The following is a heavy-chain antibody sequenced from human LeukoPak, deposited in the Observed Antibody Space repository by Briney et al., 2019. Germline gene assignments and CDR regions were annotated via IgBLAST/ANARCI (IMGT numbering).Heavy chain of an antibody. V-gene: IGHV4-34*01. CDR2: INHSGST. CDR3: ARVRSAVCYVWDRMDV. J-gene: IGHJ6*02. D-gene: IGHD3-16*01. CDR1: GGSFSGYY. Sequence: PSETLSLTCAVYGGSFSGYYWSWIRQPPGKGLEWIGEINHSGSTNYNPSLKSRVTISVDTSKNQFSLKLSSVTAADTAVYYCARVRSAVCYVWDRMDVWGQGTTVTVSS.